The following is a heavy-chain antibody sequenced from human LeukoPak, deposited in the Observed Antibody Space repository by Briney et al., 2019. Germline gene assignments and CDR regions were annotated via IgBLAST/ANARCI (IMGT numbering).Heavy chain of an antibody. D-gene: IGHD3-3*01. CDR3: ARAVWARGPRDFYCFDY. CDR1: GGSISSGGYY. Sequence: KTSETLSLTCTVSGGSISSGGYYWSWIRQPPGKGLEWIGYIYHSGSTYYNPSLKSRVTISVDRSKNQFSLKLSSVTAADTAVYYCARAVWARGPRDFYCFDYWGQGTLVTVSS. CDR2: IYHSGST. J-gene: IGHJ4*02. V-gene: IGHV4-30-2*01.